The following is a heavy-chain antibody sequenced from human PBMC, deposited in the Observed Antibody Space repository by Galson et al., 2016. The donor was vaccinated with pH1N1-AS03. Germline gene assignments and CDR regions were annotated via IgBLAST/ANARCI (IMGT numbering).Heavy chain of an antibody. CDR2: IIPILAIA. CDR1: GGTFNSYA. V-gene: IGHV1-69*04. CDR3: ARDLGYCTTTGCQREWFDP. Sequence: SVKVSCKASGGTFNSYAISWVRQAPGQGLEWMGRIIPILAIANYAQRFQGRVTIIADKSTSTAYMALSSLRSDDTAVYYCARDLGYCTTTGCQREWFDPWGQGTPVTVSS. D-gene: IGHD2-2*01. J-gene: IGHJ5*02.